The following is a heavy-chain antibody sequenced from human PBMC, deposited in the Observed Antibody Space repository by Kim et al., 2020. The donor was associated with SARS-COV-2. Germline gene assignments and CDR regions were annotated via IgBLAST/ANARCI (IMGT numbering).Heavy chain of an antibody. CDR2: INHSGST. CDR3: ARGGCSSTSCYWSSWFDP. Sequence: SETLSLTCAVYGGSFSGYYWSWIRQPPGKGLEWIGEINHSGSTNYNPSLKSRVTISVDTSKNQFSLKLSSVTAADTAVYYCARGGCSSTSCYWSSWFDP. D-gene: IGHD2-2*01. V-gene: IGHV4-34*01. CDR1: GGSFSGYY. J-gene: IGHJ5*02.